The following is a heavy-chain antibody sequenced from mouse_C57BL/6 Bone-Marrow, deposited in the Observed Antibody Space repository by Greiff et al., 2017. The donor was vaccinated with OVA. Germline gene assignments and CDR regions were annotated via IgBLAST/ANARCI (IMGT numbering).Heavy chain of an antibody. CDR3: ARRSYYSTSFAY. D-gene: IGHD2-5*01. Sequence: DVHLVESGGGLVKPGGSLKLSCAASGFTFSSYTMSWVRQTPEKRLEWVATISGGGGNTYYPDSVKGRFTISRDNAKNTLYLQMSSLRSEDTALYYCARRSYYSTSFAYWGQGTLVTVSA. J-gene: IGHJ3*01. CDR2: ISGGGGNT. CDR1: GFTFSSYT. V-gene: IGHV5-9*01.